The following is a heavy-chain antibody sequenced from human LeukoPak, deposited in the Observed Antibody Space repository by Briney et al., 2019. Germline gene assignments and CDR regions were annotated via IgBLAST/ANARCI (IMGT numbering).Heavy chain of an antibody. V-gene: IGHV1-2*02. J-gene: IGHJ4*02. Sequence: ASVKVSCKASGYTFTGYYMHWVRQAPGQGLEWMGWINPNSGGTNYAQKFQGRVTMTRDTSISTAYMELSSLRSEDTAVYYCARVNTYYYDSSGYSEYYFDYWGQGTLVTVSS. CDR2: INPNSGGT. CDR3: ARVNTYYYDSSGYSEYYFDY. D-gene: IGHD3-22*01. CDR1: GYTFTGYY.